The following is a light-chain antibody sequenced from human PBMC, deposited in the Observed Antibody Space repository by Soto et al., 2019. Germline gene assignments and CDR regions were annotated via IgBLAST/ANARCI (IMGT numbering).Light chain of an antibody. CDR2: DVS. Sequence: QSALTQPPSXXXXXXXXXXXXCTGTSSDVGGYYYVSWYQQHPGKAPKLMIYDVSKRPSGVPDRFSGSKSGNTASLTISGLQAEDEADYYCSSYAGSNPGVFGAGTKLTVL. CDR1: SSDVGGYYY. J-gene: IGLJ3*02. CDR3: SSYAGSNPGV. V-gene: IGLV2-8*01.